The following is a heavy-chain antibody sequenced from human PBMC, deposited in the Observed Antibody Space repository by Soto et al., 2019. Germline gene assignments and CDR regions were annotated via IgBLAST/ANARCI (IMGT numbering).Heavy chain of an antibody. D-gene: IGHD6-6*01. J-gene: IGHJ2*01. V-gene: IGHV4-31*03. Sequence: QVQLQESGPGLVKPAQTLSLTCTVSGGAISSGCYYWRWIRQHQGKGLEWIGYIYYSGSTYYNPSLKSRVTLSVDTSKNKYSMKLSSVSAADTAVYYCARATIAARDWYYDLWGRGTLVNDSS. CDR2: IYYSGST. CDR1: GGAISSGCYY. CDR3: ARATIAARDWYYDL.